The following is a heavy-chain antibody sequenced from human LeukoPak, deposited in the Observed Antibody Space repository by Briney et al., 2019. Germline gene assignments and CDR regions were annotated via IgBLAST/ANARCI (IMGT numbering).Heavy chain of an antibody. CDR1: GGSFSGSY. D-gene: IGHD6-13*01. CDR2: INNTGST. J-gene: IGHJ4*02. Sequence: PSQTLSLTCAVYGGSFSGSYCGWIRPPPGKGLEWVGEINNTGSTTYNPSLKSQVPISASTSKNQFSLKLRSVTAAATAVYYCARSSWGGGYTEFDYWGQGTLVTASS. CDR3: ARSSWGGGYTEFDY. V-gene: IGHV4-34*01.